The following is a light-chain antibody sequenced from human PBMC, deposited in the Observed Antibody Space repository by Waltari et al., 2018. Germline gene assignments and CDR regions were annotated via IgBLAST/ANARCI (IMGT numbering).Light chain of an antibody. CDR3: QSADSSGSYPWV. V-gene: IGLV3-25*03. CDR1: ALPRHY. J-gene: IGLJ3*02. Sequence: SYELTQPPSVSVSPGQTARITCSGDALPRHYAYWYQQKPGQAPVLMISKDTERPSGLPGLFSGSSSGTIATLTIRGVQAEDEADYYCQSADSSGSYPWVFGGGTKLTVL. CDR2: KDT.